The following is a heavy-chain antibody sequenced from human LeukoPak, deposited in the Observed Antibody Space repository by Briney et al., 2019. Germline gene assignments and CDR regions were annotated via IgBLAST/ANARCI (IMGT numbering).Heavy chain of an antibody. D-gene: IGHD2-15*01. J-gene: IGHJ4*02. Sequence: ASVKVSCKASGYTFTSYDINWVRQAPGQGLEWMGWMNSNSGNTGYAQKFQGGLTITRITSISTAYMELSSLRSEDTAVYYCARGASRSFDYWGQGTLVTVSS. V-gene: IGHV1-8*03. CDR2: MNSNSGNT. CDR3: ARGASRSFDY. CDR1: GYTFTSYD.